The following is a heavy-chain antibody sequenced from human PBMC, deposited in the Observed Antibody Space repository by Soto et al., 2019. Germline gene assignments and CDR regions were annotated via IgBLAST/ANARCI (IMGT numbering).Heavy chain of an antibody. D-gene: IGHD3-22*01. CDR1: GYTFTSYG. V-gene: IGHV1-18*01. CDR2: ISAHNGDT. J-gene: IGHJ4*02. Sequence: ASGEVSCKASGYTFTSYGISWVRQAPGQGLEWVGWISAHNGDTRYAQNLQGRITMTTDTFTNTAYMELTSLTSDDTAVYYCARDWSRYYDSSGLMWFYWGQGTLVTVSS. CDR3: ARDWSRYYDSSGLMWFY.